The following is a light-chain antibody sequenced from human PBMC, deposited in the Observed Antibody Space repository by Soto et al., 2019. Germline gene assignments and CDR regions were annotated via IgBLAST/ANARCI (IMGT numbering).Light chain of an antibody. V-gene: IGKV3-20*01. CDR2: GAS. CDR1: QSVSNNY. J-gene: IGKJ1*01. CDR3: QQYGSSGT. Sequence: EIGMTQSPATLSVSTGERATLSCRASQSVSNNYLAWYQQKPGQAPRLLIYGASNRATGIPDRFSGSGSGTDFTLTISRLEPEDFAVYYCQQYGSSGTFGQGTKVDIK.